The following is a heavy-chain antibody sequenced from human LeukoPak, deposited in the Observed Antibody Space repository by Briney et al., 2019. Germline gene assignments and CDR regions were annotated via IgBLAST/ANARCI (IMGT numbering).Heavy chain of an antibody. CDR2: IYYSGST. J-gene: IGHJ4*02. Sequence: SETLTLTCTVSGGSISSGGYYWSWIRQHPGKGLEWIGYIYYSGSTYYNPSLKSRVTISVDTSKNQFSLKLSSVTAADTAVYYCARAGYSSSPSDYWGQGTLVTVSS. CDR1: GGSISSGGYY. D-gene: IGHD6-13*01. CDR3: ARAGYSSSPSDY. V-gene: IGHV4-31*03.